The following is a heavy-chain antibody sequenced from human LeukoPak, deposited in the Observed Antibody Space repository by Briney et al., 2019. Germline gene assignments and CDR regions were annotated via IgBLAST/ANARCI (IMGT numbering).Heavy chain of an antibody. CDR2: ISSSSSYI. Sequence: TGGSLRLSCAASGFTFSSYSMNWVRLAPGKGLEWVSSISSSSSYIHYADSVKGRFTISRDNAKNSLYLQMNSLRAEDTAVYYCARGLAGGDDYWGQGTLVTVSS. J-gene: IGHJ4*02. D-gene: IGHD7-27*01. CDR3: ARGLAGGDDY. CDR1: GFTFSSYS. V-gene: IGHV3-21*01.